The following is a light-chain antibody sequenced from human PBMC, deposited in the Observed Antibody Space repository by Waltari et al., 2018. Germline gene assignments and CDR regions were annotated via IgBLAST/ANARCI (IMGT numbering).Light chain of an antibody. V-gene: IGLV1-40*01. CDR3: QSYDTSLSVV. Sequence: QSVLTQPPSVSGAPGQRVSIPCTGSGSNPGAGSAVHWYQQHPGKAPKLLIYGTSTRPPGVPDRFFGSQSGTSASLAITALQAEDEAEYYCQSYDTSLSVVFGGGTKLTVL. CDR1: GSNPGAGSA. CDR2: GTS. J-gene: IGLJ2*01.